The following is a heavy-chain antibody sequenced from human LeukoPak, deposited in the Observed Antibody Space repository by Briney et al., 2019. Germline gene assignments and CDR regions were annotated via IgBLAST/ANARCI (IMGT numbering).Heavy chain of an antibody. V-gene: IGHV3-30*04. Sequence: PGGSLRLSCAASGFTFSSYAMHWVRQAPGKGLEWVAVISYDGSNKYYADSVKGRFTISRDNSKNTLYLQMNSLRAEDTAVYYCARDRRIVLMVYAFWFDPWGQGTLVTVSS. D-gene: IGHD2-8*01. CDR2: ISYDGSNK. J-gene: IGHJ5*02. CDR1: GFTFSSYA. CDR3: ARDRRIVLMVYAFWFDP.